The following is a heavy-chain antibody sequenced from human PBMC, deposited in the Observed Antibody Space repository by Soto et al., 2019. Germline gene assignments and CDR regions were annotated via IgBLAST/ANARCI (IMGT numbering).Heavy chain of an antibody. CDR3: ARKMVTPYNWFDP. J-gene: IGHJ5*02. D-gene: IGHD4-4*01. Sequence: VKVSCKASGYTFTSYYMHWVRRAPGQGLEWMGIINPSGGSTSYAQKFQGRVTMTRDMSTSTVYMGLSSLRSEDTAVYYCARKMVTPYNWFDPWGQGTLVTVSS. CDR1: GYTFTSYY. V-gene: IGHV1-46*01. CDR2: INPSGGST.